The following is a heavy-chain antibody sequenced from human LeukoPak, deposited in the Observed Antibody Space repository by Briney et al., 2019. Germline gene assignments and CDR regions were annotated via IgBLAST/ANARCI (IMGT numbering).Heavy chain of an antibody. V-gene: IGHV1-8*03. D-gene: IGHD6-19*01. Sequence: ASVKVSCKASGYTFTSYDINWVRQAIGQGLEWMGWMNPNSGNTDYAQKFQGRFTITINTSISTAYMELSSLRSEDTAVYYCARDENYSSGPTYPGFDPWGQGTLVTVSS. CDR2: MNPNSGNT. J-gene: IGHJ5*02. CDR1: GYTFTSYD. CDR3: ARDENYSSGPTYPGFDP.